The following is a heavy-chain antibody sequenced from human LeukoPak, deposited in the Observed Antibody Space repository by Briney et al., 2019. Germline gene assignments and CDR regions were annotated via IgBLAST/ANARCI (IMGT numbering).Heavy chain of an antibody. V-gene: IGHV3-48*02. D-gene: IGHD4/OR15-4a*01. J-gene: IGHJ4*02. CDR2: ITSTSGTI. CDR1: GFTFSTYS. Sequence: GGSLRLSCAASGFTFSTYSMNWVRQAPGKGLEWLSYITSTSGTIYYADSVKGRFTISRDNAKNSLYLQMNSLRDEDTAVYYCARVRGGNYQPLNFGYWGQGTLVTVSS. CDR3: ARVRGGNYQPLNFGY.